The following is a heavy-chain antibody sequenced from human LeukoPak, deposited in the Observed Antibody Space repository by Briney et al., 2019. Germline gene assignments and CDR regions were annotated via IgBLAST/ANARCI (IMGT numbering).Heavy chain of an antibody. CDR2: INHSGST. Sequence: SETLSLTCAVYGGSFSGYYWSWIRQPPGKGLEWIGEINHSGSTNYNPSLKSRVTISVDTSKNQFSLKLGSVTAADTAVYYCARGRYYYDSRRYYFDYWGQGTLVTVSS. V-gene: IGHV4-34*01. CDR1: GGSFSGYY. J-gene: IGHJ4*02. CDR3: ARGRYYYDSRRYYFDY. D-gene: IGHD3-22*01.